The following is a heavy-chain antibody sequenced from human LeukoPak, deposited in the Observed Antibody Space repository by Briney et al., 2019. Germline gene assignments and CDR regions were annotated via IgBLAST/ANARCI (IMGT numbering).Heavy chain of an antibody. Sequence: PSETLSLTCTVSGGSLSSYYWSWIRQPPGKGLEWIGSIYYSGSTYYNPSLKSRVTISVDTSKNQFSLKLSSVTAADTAVYYCARHWGNFIQHSIDSWGQGTLVTVSS. CDR1: GGSLSSYY. V-gene: IGHV4-59*05. CDR2: IYYSGST. J-gene: IGHJ4*02. D-gene: IGHD4-23*01. CDR3: ARHWGNFIQHSIDS.